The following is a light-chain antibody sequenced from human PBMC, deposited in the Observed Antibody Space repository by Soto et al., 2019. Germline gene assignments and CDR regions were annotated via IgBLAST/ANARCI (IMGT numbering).Light chain of an antibody. CDR1: QGISNY. CDR2: SAS. Sequence: DIQLTQSPSFLSSSVGDRVSITCRASQGISNYLAWYQQKPGKEPKVLIYSASTLQSGVPSRFSGSGSGTELTLTISSLEPEDFATYYCQRVGSDSPTFGGGTKVAV. V-gene: IGKV1-9*01. CDR3: QRVGSDSPT. J-gene: IGKJ4*01.